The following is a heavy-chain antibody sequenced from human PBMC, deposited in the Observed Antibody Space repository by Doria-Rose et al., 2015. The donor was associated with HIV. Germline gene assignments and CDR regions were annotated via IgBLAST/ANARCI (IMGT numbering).Heavy chain of an antibody. CDR3: ARIKSSRWYHKYYFDF. CDR1: RVSLSSPGMG. V-gene: IGHV2-26*01. D-gene: IGHD6-13*01. Sequence: QITLKECGPVLVKPTETLTLTCTVSRVSLSSPGMGVSWIRQPPGKALEWLANIFSDDERSYKTSLKSRLTISRGTSKSQVVLTMTDMDPVDTATYYCARIKSSRWYHKYYFDFWGQGTLVIVSA. CDR2: IFSDDER. J-gene: IGHJ4*02.